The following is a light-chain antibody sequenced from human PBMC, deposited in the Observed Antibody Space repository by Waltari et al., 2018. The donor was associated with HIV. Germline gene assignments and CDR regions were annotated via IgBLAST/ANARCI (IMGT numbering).Light chain of an antibody. V-gene: IGLV3-21*02. J-gene: IGLJ1*01. CDR3: QVWDSSSDHYV. CDR1: NIGSKR. Sequence: SYVLTQSPSVSVAPGQTARIICGGNNIGSKRVHWYQQRQGQAPVLVVYDDSDRPSGIPGRVSGSNSGYTATLTISRVEAGDEADYYCQVWDSSSDHYVFGTGTKVTVL. CDR2: DDS.